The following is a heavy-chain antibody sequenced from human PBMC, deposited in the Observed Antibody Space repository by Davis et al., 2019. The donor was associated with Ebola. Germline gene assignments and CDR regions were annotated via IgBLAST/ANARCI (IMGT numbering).Heavy chain of an antibody. V-gene: IGHV3-30-3*01. CDR1: GFTFSSYA. Sequence: PGGSLRLSCAASGFTFSSYAMHWVRQAPGKGLEWVAVISYDGSNKYYADSVKGRFTISRDNSKNTLYLQMNSLRAEDTAVYYCAREDSIEYGMDVWGQGTTVTVSS. D-gene: IGHD2-21*01. CDR3: AREDSIEYGMDV. CDR2: ISYDGSNK. J-gene: IGHJ6*02.